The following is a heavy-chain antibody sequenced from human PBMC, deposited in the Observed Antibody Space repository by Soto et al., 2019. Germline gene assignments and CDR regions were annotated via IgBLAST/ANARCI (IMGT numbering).Heavy chain of an antibody. J-gene: IGHJ5*02. CDR1: GFSLSTSGMC. Sequence: SGPTLVNPTQTLTLTCTFSGFSLSTSGMCVSWIRQPPGKALEWLALIDWDDDKYYSTSLKTRLTISKDTSKNQVVLTMTNMDPVDTATYYCARIPYSSGWYWFDPWRQGTLVTVSS. D-gene: IGHD6-19*01. V-gene: IGHV2-70*01. CDR3: ARIPYSSGWYWFDP. CDR2: IDWDDDK.